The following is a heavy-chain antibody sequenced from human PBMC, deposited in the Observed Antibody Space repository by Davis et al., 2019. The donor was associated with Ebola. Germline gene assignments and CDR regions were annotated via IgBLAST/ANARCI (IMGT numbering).Heavy chain of an antibody. CDR2: INHSGSA. V-gene: IGHV4-34*01. CDR3: ARGVAEVRGVIGIGSRDYYYYYMDV. CDR1: GGSISSYY. J-gene: IGHJ6*03. Sequence: PSETLSLTCTVSGGSISSYYWSWIRQPPGKGLEWIGEINHSGSANYNPSLKSRVTISVDTSKNQFSLKLSSVTAADTAVYYCARGVAEVRGVIGIGSRDYYYYYMDVWGKGTTVTVSS. D-gene: IGHD3-10*01.